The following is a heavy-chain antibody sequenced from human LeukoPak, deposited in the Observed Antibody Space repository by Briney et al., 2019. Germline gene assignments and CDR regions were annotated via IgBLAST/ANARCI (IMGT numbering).Heavy chain of an antibody. V-gene: IGHV4-30-2*01. D-gene: IGHD3-3*01. Sequence: PSETLSLTCAVSGGSISSGGYSWSWIRQPPGKGLEWIGYIYHSGSTYYNPSLKSRVTISVDTSKNQFSLKLSSVTAADTAVYYCARLGPIFGVVIVYYYGMDVWGQGTTVTVSS. J-gene: IGHJ6*02. CDR1: GGSISSGGYS. CDR3: ARLGPIFGVVIVYYYGMDV. CDR2: IYHSGST.